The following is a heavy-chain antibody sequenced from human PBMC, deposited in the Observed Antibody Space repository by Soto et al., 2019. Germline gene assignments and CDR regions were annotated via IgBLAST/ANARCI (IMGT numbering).Heavy chain of an antibody. D-gene: IGHD3-9*01. Sequence: PGESLKISCEASGYTFTNYWIGWVRQMPGTGLEWMGIIYPRDSDTRYSPSFQDQVTMSVDKSTGTAYLQWSSLKASDTAMYYCVRPSRTIESSVGPRRFDYWGQGTLVTVSS. CDR1: GYTFTNYW. J-gene: IGHJ4*02. CDR2: IYPRDSDT. V-gene: IGHV5-51*01. CDR3: VRPSRTIESSVGPRRFDY.